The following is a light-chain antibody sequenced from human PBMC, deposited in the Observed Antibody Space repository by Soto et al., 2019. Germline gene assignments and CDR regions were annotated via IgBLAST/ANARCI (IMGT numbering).Light chain of an antibody. CDR3: QQYEDYPLT. V-gene: IGKV1D-16*01. CDR1: RDISSW. Sequence: DIQMTQSPSSVSASVGDRVTITCRASRDISSWLAWYQQKPGKAPKVLIYGASHLESGVPSRFSGSGSGTDFTLTISSLQPEDFATYFCQQYEDYPLTFGGGTRVDIK. CDR2: GAS. J-gene: IGKJ4*01.